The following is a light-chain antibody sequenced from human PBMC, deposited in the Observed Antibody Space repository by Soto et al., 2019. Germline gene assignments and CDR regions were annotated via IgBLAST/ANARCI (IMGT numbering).Light chain of an antibody. Sequence: QLVLTQSPSASASLGASVKLTCTLSSGHSNYAIAWHQQQPEKGHRYLMKLNSDGSHSKGDGIPDRFSGSSTGAERYLTISSLQSEDEADYYCHTWGTGIQVFGGGTKLTVL. CDR3: HTWGTGIQV. CDR2: LNSDGSH. V-gene: IGLV4-69*01. J-gene: IGLJ3*02. CDR1: SGHSNYA.